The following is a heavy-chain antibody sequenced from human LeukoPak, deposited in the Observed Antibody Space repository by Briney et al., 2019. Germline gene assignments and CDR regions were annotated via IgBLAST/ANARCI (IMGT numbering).Heavy chain of an antibody. J-gene: IGHJ4*02. CDR2: ISGSGGST. CDR3: AKEIRTTIFGVVIIPDYFDY. D-gene: IGHD3-3*01. V-gene: IGHV3-23*01. Sequence: GGSLRLSCAASGFTFSSYAMSWVRQAPGKGLEWVSAISGSGGSTYYADSEKGRFTISRDNSKNTLYLQMNSLRAEDTAVYYCAKEIRTTIFGVVIIPDYFDYWGQGTLVTVSS. CDR1: GFTFSSYA.